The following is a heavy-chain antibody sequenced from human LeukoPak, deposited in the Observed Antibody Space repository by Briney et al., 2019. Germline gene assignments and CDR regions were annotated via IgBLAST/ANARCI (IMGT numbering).Heavy chain of an antibody. V-gene: IGHV4-38-2*01. CDR3: ARVGYSYVLGYYYYMDV. Sequence: SETLSLTCAVSGYSISSGYYWGWIRQPPGKGLEWIGSIYHSGSTYYHPSLKSRVTISVDTSKNQVSLKLRSVTAADTAVYYCARVGYSYVLGYYYYMDVWGKGTTVTVSS. J-gene: IGHJ6*03. CDR1: GYSISSGYY. CDR2: IYHSGST. D-gene: IGHD5-18*01.